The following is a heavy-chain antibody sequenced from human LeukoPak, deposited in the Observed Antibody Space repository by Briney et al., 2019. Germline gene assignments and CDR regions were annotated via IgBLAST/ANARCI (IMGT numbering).Heavy chain of an antibody. CDR2: ITGSGGMT. D-gene: IGHD3-22*01. CDR1: GFIFSNSA. CDR3: AKDKVGYYDSSLPSF. J-gene: IGHJ3*01. Sequence: GGSLRLSCAASGFIFSNSAMSWVRQAPGKGLEWVSSITGSGGMTYYADSVKGRFTISRDNSKNTLYLQMNSLRAEDTAVYHCAKDKVGYYDSSLPSFWGQGTMVTVSS. V-gene: IGHV3-23*01.